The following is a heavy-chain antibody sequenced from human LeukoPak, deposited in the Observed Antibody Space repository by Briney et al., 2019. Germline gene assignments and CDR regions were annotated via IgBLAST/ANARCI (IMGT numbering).Heavy chain of an antibody. CDR2: SYSGGSR. Sequence: GGSLRLSCAAFGFTFSDCVMSWLRQAPGKGLEWVAVSYSGGSRHYAESVKGRFTISRDNSKNTLYLQMNSLRAEDTALYYCARVWELSFDHWGQGTLVTVSS. CDR1: GFTFSDCV. V-gene: IGHV3-53*01. CDR3: ARVWELSFDH. J-gene: IGHJ4*02. D-gene: IGHD1-26*01.